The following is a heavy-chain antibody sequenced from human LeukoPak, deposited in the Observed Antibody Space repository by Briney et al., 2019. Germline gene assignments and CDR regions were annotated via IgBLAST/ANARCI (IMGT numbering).Heavy chain of an antibody. V-gene: IGHV4-59*01. Sequence: KASETLSLTCNVSGASMSSNYWSWIRQPPGKGLEWIGYIYHSGNTNYSPSLESRVTMSVDTSKNQFSLKLSSVTAADTAVYYCARERGGYCSGGSCYRGYFDYWGQGTLVTVSS. CDR2: IYHSGNT. J-gene: IGHJ4*02. CDR3: ARERGGYCSGGSCYRGYFDY. CDR1: GASMSSNY. D-gene: IGHD2-15*01.